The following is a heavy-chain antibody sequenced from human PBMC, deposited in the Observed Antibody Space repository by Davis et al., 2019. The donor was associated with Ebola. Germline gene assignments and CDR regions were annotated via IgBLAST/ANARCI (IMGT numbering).Heavy chain of an antibody. CDR2: INHSGST. CDR3: ARPPGDSSGYYDDY. Sequence: MPSETLSLTCAVYGGSFSGYYWSWIRQPPGKGLEWLGEINHSGSTNYNPSLKSRVTISVDTSKNQFSLKLSSVTAADTAVYYCARPPGDSSGYYDDYWGQGTLVTVSS. V-gene: IGHV4-34*01. CDR1: GGSFSGYY. J-gene: IGHJ4*02. D-gene: IGHD3-22*01.